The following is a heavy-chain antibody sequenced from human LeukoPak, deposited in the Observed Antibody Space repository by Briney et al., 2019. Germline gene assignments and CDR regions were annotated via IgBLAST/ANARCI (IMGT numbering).Heavy chain of an antibody. Sequence: GASVKVSCKASGYTFTSYGISWVRQAPGQGLEWMGWISAYNGNTNYAQKLQGRVTMTTDTSTSTAHMELRSLRSDDTAVYYCARDQERGYSHGYFNYWGQGTLVTVSS. CDR2: ISAYNGNT. CDR3: ARDQERGYSHGYFNY. V-gene: IGHV1-18*04. D-gene: IGHD5-18*01. J-gene: IGHJ4*02. CDR1: GYTFTSYG.